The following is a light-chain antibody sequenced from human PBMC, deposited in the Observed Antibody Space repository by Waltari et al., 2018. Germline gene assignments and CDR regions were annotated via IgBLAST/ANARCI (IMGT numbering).Light chain of an antibody. V-gene: IGLV1-44*01. J-gene: IGLJ2*01. Sequence: QRVTISCSGSSSNIGSHTVHWYQHLPGTAPTLLIFSNNQRPSGVPDRFSGSKSGTSASLAISGLQSEDEADYYCASWDDSLNGHVVFGGGTKLTIL. CDR3: ASWDDSLNGHVV. CDR2: SNN. CDR1: SSNIGSHT.